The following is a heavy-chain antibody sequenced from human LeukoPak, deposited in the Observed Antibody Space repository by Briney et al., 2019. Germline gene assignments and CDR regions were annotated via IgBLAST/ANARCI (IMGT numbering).Heavy chain of an antibody. D-gene: IGHD2-2*01. Sequence: SETLSLTCTVSGGSISGYYWSWIRQPPGKGLEWIGYIYYSGSTNYNPSLKSRVTISVDTSKNQFSLKLSSVTAADTAVYYCARGREYQLLSRWGQGTLVTVSS. CDR2: IYYSGST. CDR1: GGSISGYY. V-gene: IGHV4-59*12. CDR3: ARGREYQLLSR. J-gene: IGHJ4*02.